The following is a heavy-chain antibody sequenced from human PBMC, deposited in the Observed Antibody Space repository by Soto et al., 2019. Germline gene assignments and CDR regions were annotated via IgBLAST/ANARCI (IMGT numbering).Heavy chain of an antibody. CDR3: ASRYCSSTSCYSRGYYYYGMDV. J-gene: IGHJ6*02. CDR1: GGTFSSYA. Sequence: ASVKVSCKASGGTFSSYAISWVRQAPGQGLEWIGGIIPIFGTANYAQKFQGRVTITADKSTSTAYMELSSLRSEDTAVYYCASRYCSSTSCYSRGYYYYGMDVWGQGTTVTVSS. D-gene: IGHD2-2*01. V-gene: IGHV1-69*06. CDR2: IIPIFGTA.